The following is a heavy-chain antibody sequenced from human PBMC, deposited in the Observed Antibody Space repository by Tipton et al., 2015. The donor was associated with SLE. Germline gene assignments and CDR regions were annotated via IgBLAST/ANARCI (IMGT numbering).Heavy chain of an antibody. J-gene: IGHJ4*02. Sequence: LRLSCTVSGGSISSSSYYWGWIRQPPGKGLEWIGSIYYSGSTYYNPSLKSRVTISVDTSKNQFSLKLSSVTAADTAVYYCATLGIAVAATNYFDYWGQGTLVTVSS. V-gene: IGHV4-39*01. D-gene: IGHD6-19*01. CDR3: ATLGIAVAATNYFDY. CDR2: IYYSGST. CDR1: GGSISSSSYY.